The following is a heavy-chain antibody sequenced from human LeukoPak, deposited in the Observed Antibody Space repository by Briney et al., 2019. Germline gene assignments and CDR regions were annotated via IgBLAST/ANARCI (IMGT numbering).Heavy chain of an antibody. CDR1: GGSISNGDHY. D-gene: IGHD3-22*01. Sequence: PSETLSLTCTVSGGSISNGDHYWSWIRQHPGKGLEWIGHIYYSGSTYYNPSLKSRGIISVETSKNQFSLKLSSVTAADTAVYYCARVPYYDSSGSRDAFDIWGQGTMVTVSS. CDR3: ARVPYYDSSGSRDAFDI. V-gene: IGHV4-31*03. CDR2: IYYSGST. J-gene: IGHJ3*02.